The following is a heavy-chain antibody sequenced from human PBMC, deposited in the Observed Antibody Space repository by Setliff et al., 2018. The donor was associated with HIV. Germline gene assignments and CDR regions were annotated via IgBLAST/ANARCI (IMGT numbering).Heavy chain of an antibody. CDR1: GFTFDDYA. D-gene: IGHD3-22*01. V-gene: IGHV3-9*01. J-gene: IGHJ4*02. CDR2: IGWNSGSI. Sequence: GGSLRLSCAASGFTFDDYAMHWVRQAPGKGLEWVSGIGWNSGSIGYADSVKGRFTISRDNAKNSLYLQMNSLRAEDTALYYCAKVVGYYDSSGPRGYYFDYWGQGTLVTVSS. CDR3: AKVVGYYDSSGPRGYYFDY.